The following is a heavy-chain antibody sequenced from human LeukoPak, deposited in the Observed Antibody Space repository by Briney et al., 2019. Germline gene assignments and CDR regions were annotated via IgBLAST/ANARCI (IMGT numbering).Heavy chain of an antibody. CDR2: IAASGTT. V-gene: IGHV4-4*08. CDR3: ARYSGTGYGLFYFDY. Sequence: SETLSLTCSVSGGSIESYYWSWIRQPPGKGLEFIGYIAASGTTKHNPSLKSRVTLSMDTSKNQFSLKLRSVTAADTAVYYCARYSGTGYGLFYFDYWGQGTLVTVSS. D-gene: IGHD3-10*01. CDR1: GGSIESYY. J-gene: IGHJ4*02.